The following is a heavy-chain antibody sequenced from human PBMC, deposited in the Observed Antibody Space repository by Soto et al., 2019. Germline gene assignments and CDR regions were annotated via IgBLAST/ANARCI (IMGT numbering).Heavy chain of an antibody. V-gene: IGHV1-2*02. D-gene: IGHD6-6*01. Sequence: QVQLVQSGAEVKKPGASVKVSCKASGYTFTGYYMHWVRQAPGQGLEWMGWINPNSGGTNYAQKFQGRVTMTRDTSISTAYMELSRLRSDDMAVYYCARAGFVAARRDKTSWFDPWGQGTLVTVSS. J-gene: IGHJ5*02. CDR3: ARAGFVAARRDKTSWFDP. CDR1: GYTFTGYY. CDR2: INPNSGGT.